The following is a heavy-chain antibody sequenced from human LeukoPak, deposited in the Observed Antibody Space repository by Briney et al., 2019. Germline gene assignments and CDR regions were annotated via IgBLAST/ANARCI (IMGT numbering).Heavy chain of an antibody. CDR1: GFTFSSYW. CDR3: ARPRPYEAFDI. CDR2: INSDGRNT. V-gene: IGHV3-74*01. Sequence: GGSLRLSCAASGFTFSSYWMHWVRQAPQEGLVWVSRINSDGRNTNYADSVKGRFTISRDNAKNTLFLQMNSLRAEDTAVYYCARPRPYEAFDIWGQGTMVTVSS. J-gene: IGHJ3*02.